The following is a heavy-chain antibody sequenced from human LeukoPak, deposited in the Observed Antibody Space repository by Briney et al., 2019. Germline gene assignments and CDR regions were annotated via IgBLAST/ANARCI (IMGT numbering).Heavy chain of an antibody. CDR3: ARVPGRTIAVAGTGYFDY. CDR1: GYTFTGYY. J-gene: IGHJ4*02. D-gene: IGHD6-19*01. CDR2: INPNSGGT. V-gene: IGHV1-2*02. Sequence: ASVKVSCKASGYTFTGYYMHWVRQAPGQGLERMGWINPNSGGTNYAQKFQGRVTMTRDTSISTAYMELSRLRSDDTAVYYCARVPGRTIAVAGTGYFDYWGQGTLVTVSS.